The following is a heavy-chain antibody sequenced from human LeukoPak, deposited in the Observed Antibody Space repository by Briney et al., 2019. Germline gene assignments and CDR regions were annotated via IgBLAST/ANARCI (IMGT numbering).Heavy chain of an antibody. Sequence: GGSPRLSRAASGFTFSSYWMHWVPQAPGKRLVRVSRINSDVISTSYADSLKGRVTISRDNAKNTMYLQMNTLRAEDTAVYYCARGRRTNYYMDYWGQGTLVIVSS. J-gene: IGHJ4*02. CDR1: GFTFSSYW. V-gene: IGHV3-74*01. CDR3: ARGRRTNYYMDY. CDR2: INSDVIST. D-gene: IGHD3-10*01.